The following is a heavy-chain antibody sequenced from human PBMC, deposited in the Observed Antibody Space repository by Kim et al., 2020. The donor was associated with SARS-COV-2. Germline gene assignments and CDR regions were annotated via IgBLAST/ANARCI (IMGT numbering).Heavy chain of an antibody. V-gene: IGHV3-13*01. J-gene: IGHJ3*02. D-gene: IGHD1-26*01. CDR3: ARDPYGGASGGFDI. CDR2: IGTAGDT. CDR1: GFTFNIYD. Sequence: GGSLRLSCAASGFTFNIYDMHWVRQAPGKGLEWVSGIGTAGDTYYSGSVKGRFTISRENAKNSLYLQMNSLRAGDTAVYYCARDPYGGASGGFDIWGQGTMVTVSS.